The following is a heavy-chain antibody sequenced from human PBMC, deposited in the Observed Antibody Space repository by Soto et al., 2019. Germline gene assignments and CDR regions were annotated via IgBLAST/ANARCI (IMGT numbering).Heavy chain of an antibody. V-gene: IGHV4-34*01. CDR2: INHSGST. CDR3: ARANYGDYEY. Sequence: PSETLSLTCAVYVWSFSGYYWSWIRQPPGKGLEWIGEINHSGSTNYNPSLKSRVTISVDTSKNQFSLKLSSVTAADTAVYYCARANYGDYEYWGQGTLVTVSS. D-gene: IGHD4-17*01. J-gene: IGHJ4*02. CDR1: VWSFSGYY.